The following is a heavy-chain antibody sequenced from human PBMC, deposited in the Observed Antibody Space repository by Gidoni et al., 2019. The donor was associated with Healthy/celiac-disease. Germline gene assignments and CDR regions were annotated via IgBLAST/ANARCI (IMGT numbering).Heavy chain of an antibody. Sequence: QVQLQQWGAGLLKPSETLSLTCAAYGGSFSGYYWSWIRQPPGKGLEWIGEIKNSGSTNYNPSLKSRVTISVDTSKNQFSLKLSSVTAADTAVYYCASVGSLYGSGNTTRRDYWGQGTLVTVSS. CDR1: GGSFSGYY. D-gene: IGHD2-2*01. CDR2: IKNSGST. V-gene: IGHV4-34*01. J-gene: IGHJ4*02. CDR3: ASVGSLYGSGNTTRRDY.